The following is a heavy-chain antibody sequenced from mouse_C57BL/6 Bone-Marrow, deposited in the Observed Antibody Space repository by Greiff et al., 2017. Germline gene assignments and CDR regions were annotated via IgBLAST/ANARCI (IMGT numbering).Heavy chain of an antibody. V-gene: IGHV1-64*01. Sequence: QVQLQQSGAELVKPGASVKLSCKASGYTFTSYWMHWVKQRPGQGLELIGMIHPNSGSTNYNEKFKSRATLTVDKSSSTAYMQLSSLTSEDSAVYYCARPHYYGSSYLYYFDYWGQGTTLTVSS. CDR3: ARPHYYGSSYLYYFDY. CDR2: IHPNSGST. J-gene: IGHJ2*01. CDR1: GYTFTSYW. D-gene: IGHD1-1*01.